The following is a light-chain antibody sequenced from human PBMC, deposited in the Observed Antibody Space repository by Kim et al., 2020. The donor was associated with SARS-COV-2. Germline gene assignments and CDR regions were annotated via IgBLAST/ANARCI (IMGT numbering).Light chain of an antibody. V-gene: IGKV1-6*01. CDR3: LQDYNYPYI. CDR1: QGIRYD. J-gene: IGKJ2*01. CDR2: AAS. Sequence: SVGDRLTNSCRASQGIRYDLGWYPQKPENAPELLIYAASSLHSGVPSRFSRSGSGTDFTLTLSSLQPEDFATYYCLQDYNYPYIFGQGTKLEIK.